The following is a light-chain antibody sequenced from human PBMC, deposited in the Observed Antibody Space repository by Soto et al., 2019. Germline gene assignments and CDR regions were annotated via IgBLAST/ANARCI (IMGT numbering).Light chain of an antibody. Sequence: DIQMTQSPSTLSGSVGDRVTITCRASQTISSWLAWYQQKPGKAPKLLIYKASTLKSGVPSRFSGSGSGTEFTLTISSLQPEDFATYYCQHYNSYSEAFGQGTKADIK. J-gene: IGKJ1*01. CDR3: QHYNSYSEA. V-gene: IGKV1-5*03. CDR1: QTISSW. CDR2: KAS.